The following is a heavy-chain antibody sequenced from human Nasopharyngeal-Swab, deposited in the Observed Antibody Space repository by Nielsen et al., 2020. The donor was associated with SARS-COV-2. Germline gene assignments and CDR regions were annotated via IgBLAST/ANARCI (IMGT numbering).Heavy chain of an antibody. J-gene: IGHJ4*02. CDR1: GFTFSSYD. Sequence: GESLKISCAASGFTFSSYDMHWVRQATGKGLEWVSAIGTAGDTYYPGSVKGRFTISRENAKNSLYLQMNSLRAGDTAVYYCARVGYYYDSSGYYPHFDYWGQGTLVTVSS. V-gene: IGHV3-13*01. D-gene: IGHD3-22*01. CDR3: ARVGYYYDSSGYYPHFDY. CDR2: IGTAGDT.